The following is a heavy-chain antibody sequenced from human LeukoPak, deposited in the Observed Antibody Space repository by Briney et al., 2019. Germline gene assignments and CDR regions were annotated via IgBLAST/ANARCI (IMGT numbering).Heavy chain of an antibody. Sequence: SQTLSLTYAISGDSVSINSAAWNWIRQSGSRGLEWQGRTYFMSMLYNNYAVSVKSRITITPDTSKNQFSLQLNSVTPEDTAVYYCARGEHYYDSSGYSGSSGQRNLVTVSP. J-gene: IGHJ5*02. V-gene: IGHV6-1*01. CDR3: ARGEHYYDSSGYSGS. CDR1: GDSVSINSAA. D-gene: IGHD3-22*01. CDR2: TYFMSMLYN.